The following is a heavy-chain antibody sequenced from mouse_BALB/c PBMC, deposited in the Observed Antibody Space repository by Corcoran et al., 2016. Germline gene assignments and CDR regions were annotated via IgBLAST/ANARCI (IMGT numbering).Heavy chain of an antibody. Sequence: ELQLQQSGPELVKPGASMTISCKASGYSFTGYTMNWVKQSHGKNLEWIGLINPYNGGTNYNQKFKGKATLTVDKSSSTAYMELLSLTSEDSAVYDCARPHGNYGGYYFDYWGQGTTLTVSS. CDR3: ARPHGNYGGYYFDY. D-gene: IGHD2-1*01. V-gene: IGHV1-18*01. CDR2: INPYNGGT. J-gene: IGHJ2*01. CDR1: GYSFTGYT.